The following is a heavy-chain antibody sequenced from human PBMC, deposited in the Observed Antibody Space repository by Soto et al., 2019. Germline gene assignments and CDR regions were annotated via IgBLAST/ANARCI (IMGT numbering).Heavy chain of an antibody. Sequence: SETLSLTCAVYGGSFSGYYWSWIRQPPGKGLEWIGEINHSGSTNYNPSLKSRVTISVDTSKNQFSLKLSSVTSADTAVYYCAKRLYYYGSGSSEKSNWFDPWGQGTLVTVSS. CDR3: AKRLYYYGSGSSEKSNWFDP. J-gene: IGHJ5*02. CDR1: GGSFSGYY. V-gene: IGHV4-34*01. D-gene: IGHD3-10*01. CDR2: INHSGST.